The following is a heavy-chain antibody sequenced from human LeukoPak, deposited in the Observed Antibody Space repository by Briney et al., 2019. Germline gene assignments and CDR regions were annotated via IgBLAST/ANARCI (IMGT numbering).Heavy chain of an antibody. CDR1: GFTFSSYS. J-gene: IGHJ4*02. CDR2: ISSSSSYI. CDR3: AKEGYGSGSSPRYFDY. V-gene: IGHV3-21*04. Sequence: PGGSLRLSCAASGFTFSSYSMNWVRQAPGKGLEWVSSISSSSSYIYYADSVKGRFTISRDNAKNSLYLQMNSLRAEDTAVYYCAKEGYGSGSSPRYFDYWGQGTLVTGSS. D-gene: IGHD3-10*01.